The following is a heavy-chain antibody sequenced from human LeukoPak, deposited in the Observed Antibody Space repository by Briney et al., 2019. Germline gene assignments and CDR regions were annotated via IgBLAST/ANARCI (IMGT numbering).Heavy chain of an antibody. V-gene: IGHV4-34*01. CDR2: INPRGST. Sequence: SETLSLTCGVSGGSFSSHYWTWIRQPPGKGLEWIGEINPRGSTNYNPSLESRVTVSADMSRNQLSLSLTSVTAADSAVYFCARGLRQGSAWSWGPKEKSYQYMDVWGTGTTVIVSS. CDR3: ARGLRQGSAWSWGPKEKSYQYMDV. D-gene: IGHD6-19*01. CDR1: GGSFSSHY. J-gene: IGHJ6*04.